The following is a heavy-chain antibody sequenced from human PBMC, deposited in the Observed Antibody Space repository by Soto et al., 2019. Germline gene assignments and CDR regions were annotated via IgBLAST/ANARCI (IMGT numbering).Heavy chain of an antibody. D-gene: IGHD3-22*01. CDR1: GGSIRSAGHS. J-gene: IGHJ3*02. Sequence: QLQLQESGAGLVKPSETLSLPCTVSGGSIRSAGHSWSWIRQTPGKGLEWIAYIYHSGSTFYNPSLRSRVTVSLDTSKNQFSLKVNSVSAAETAVYYCARVVNDAFDIWGQGAMVIVSS. CDR2: IYHSGST. V-gene: IGHV4-30-2*01. CDR3: ARVVNDAFDI.